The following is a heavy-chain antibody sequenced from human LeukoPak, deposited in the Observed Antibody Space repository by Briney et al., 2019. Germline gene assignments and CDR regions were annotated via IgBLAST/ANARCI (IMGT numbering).Heavy chain of an antibody. CDR1: GFTDSSNY. D-gene: IGHD5-24*01. CDR3: AKDNRDGYNYGDAFDI. V-gene: IGHV3-9*01. Sequence: PGGSLRLSCAASGFTDSSNYMHWVRQAPGKGLGGVSGMSWDSGCIGYADSVKGRFTISRDNAKNSLYLQMNSLRAEDTALYSCAKDNRDGYNYGDAFDIWGQGTMVTVSS. CDR2: MSWDSGCI. J-gene: IGHJ3*02.